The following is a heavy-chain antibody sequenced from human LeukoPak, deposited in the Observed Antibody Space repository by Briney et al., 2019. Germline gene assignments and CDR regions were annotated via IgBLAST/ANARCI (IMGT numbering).Heavy chain of an antibody. J-gene: IGHJ3*02. Sequence: GGSLILSCAASGFTFSSYSMNWVRQAPGKGLEWVSSISSSSSYIYYADSVKGRFTISRDNAKNSLYLQMNSLRAEDTAVYYCAANWNDVRSDAFDIWGQGTMVTVSS. CDR3: AANWNDVRSDAFDI. D-gene: IGHD1-1*01. V-gene: IGHV3-21*01. CDR2: ISSSSSYI. CDR1: GFTFSSYS.